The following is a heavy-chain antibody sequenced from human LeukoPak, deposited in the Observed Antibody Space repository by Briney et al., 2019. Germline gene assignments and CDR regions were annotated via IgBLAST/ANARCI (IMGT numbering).Heavy chain of an antibody. CDR1: GFTFSSYS. D-gene: IGHD6-13*01. Sequence: GGSLRLSCAASGFTFSSYSMNWVRQAPGKGLEWVSSISSSSSYIYYADSVKGRFTISRDNAKNSLYLQMNSLRAEDTAAYYCARDRGAAGLIDYWGQGTLVTVSS. J-gene: IGHJ4*02. CDR2: ISSSSSYI. V-gene: IGHV3-21*01. CDR3: ARDRGAAGLIDY.